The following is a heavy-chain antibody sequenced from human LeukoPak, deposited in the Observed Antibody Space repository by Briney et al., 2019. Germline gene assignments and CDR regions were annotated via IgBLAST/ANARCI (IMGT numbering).Heavy chain of an antibody. CDR3: ARSGYAGGY. D-gene: IGHD5-12*01. J-gene: IGHJ4*02. CDR2: IYTSGST. Sequence: SETLSLTCTVSGGSISSGSYYWSWIRQPAGKGLEWIGRIYTSGSTNYNPSLKSRVTISVDTSKNQFSLKLSSVTAADTAVYYCARSGYAGGYWGQGTLVTVSS. CDR1: GGSISSGSYY. V-gene: IGHV4-61*02.